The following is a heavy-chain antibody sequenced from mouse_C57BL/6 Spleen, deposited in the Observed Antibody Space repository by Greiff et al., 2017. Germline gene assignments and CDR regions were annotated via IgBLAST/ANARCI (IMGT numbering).Heavy chain of an antibody. CDR1: GFSLTSYG. V-gene: IGHV2-5*01. CDR3: AKEAIVTTDYAKDY. CDR2: IWRGGST. Sequence: VQLQESGPGLVQPSQSLSITCTVSGFSLTSYGVHWVRQSPGKGLEWLGVIWRGGSTDYNAAFMSRLSITKDNSKSQVFIKMNSLQADDTAIYYCAKEAIVTTDYAKDYWGQGTSVTVSS. J-gene: IGHJ4*01. D-gene: IGHD2-5*01.